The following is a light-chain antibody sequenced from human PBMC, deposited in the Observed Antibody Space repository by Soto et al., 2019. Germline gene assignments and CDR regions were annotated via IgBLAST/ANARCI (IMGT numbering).Light chain of an antibody. Sequence: EIVLTQSPGTLSLSVGETATLSCRASQSVSRNSLTWYQQRPGQAPTLLISGASSRATGIPDRFSGSGSGTDFTLTISRLEPEDSAIYYCQQYFEWPPMTFGQGTKVEI. V-gene: IGKV3-20*01. CDR3: QQYFEWPPMT. J-gene: IGKJ1*01. CDR1: QSVSRNS. CDR2: GAS.